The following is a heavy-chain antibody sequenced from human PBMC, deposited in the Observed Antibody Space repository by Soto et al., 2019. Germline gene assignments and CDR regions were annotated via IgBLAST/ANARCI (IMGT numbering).Heavy chain of an antibody. J-gene: IGHJ4*02. D-gene: IGHD3-10*01. Sequence: QVQLVQSGPEVKKPGASVKVSCKTSGYVSISYGISWVRQAPGHGLEWVGWISAYTGKADYAQKFQGRVPMTPETSTSTAFLELRSLRSDDTAVYYCARDQRYYGSGSYYSDSWGQGTLVTVSS. CDR1: GYVSISYG. CDR2: ISAYTGKA. CDR3: ARDQRYYGSGSYYSDS. V-gene: IGHV1-18*04.